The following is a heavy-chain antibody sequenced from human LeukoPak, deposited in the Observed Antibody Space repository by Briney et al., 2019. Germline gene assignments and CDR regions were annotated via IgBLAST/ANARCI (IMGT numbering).Heavy chain of an antibody. CDR2: IYYSGST. CDR3: ARGPVNGGKSHFQH. J-gene: IGHJ1*01. Sequence: PSETLSLTCTVSGGSISSYYWSWIRQPPGKGLEWIGYIYYSGSTYYNPSLKSRVTISVDTSKNQFSLKLSSVTAADTAVYYCARGPVNGGKSHFQHWGHGTLVTVSS. D-gene: IGHD4-23*01. V-gene: IGHV4-59*12. CDR1: GGSISSYY.